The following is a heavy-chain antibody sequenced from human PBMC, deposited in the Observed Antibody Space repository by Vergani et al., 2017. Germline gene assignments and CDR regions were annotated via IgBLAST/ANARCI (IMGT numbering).Heavy chain of an antibody. J-gene: IGHJ3*02. V-gene: IGHV1-69*13. D-gene: IGHD3-9*01. CDR3: AGATYYDILTCYYKGGAFDI. Sequence: QVQLVQSGAEVKKPGSSVKVSCKASGGTFSSYAISWVRKAPGQGLEWMGRIIPIFGTANYAQKFQGRVTITADESTSTAYMELSSLRSEDTAVYYCAGATYYDILTCYYKGGAFDIWGQGTMVTVSS. CDR2: IIPIFGTA. CDR1: GGTFSSYA.